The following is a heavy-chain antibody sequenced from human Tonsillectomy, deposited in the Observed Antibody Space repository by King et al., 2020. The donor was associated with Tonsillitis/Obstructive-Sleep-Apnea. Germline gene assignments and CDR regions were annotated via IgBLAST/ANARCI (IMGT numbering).Heavy chain of an antibody. CDR3: ARGLENDYSNPSPAGTFDY. D-gene: IGHD4-11*01. V-gene: IGHV3-48*03. CDR1: GFTFSSYE. Sequence: VQLVESGGGLVQPGGSLRLSCAASGFTFSSYEMNWVRQAPGKGLEWVSYISSSGSTIYYADSVKGRFTISRDNAKNSLYLQMNSLRAEDTAVYYCARGLENDYSNPSPAGTFDYWGQGTLVTVSS. J-gene: IGHJ4*02. CDR2: ISSSGSTI.